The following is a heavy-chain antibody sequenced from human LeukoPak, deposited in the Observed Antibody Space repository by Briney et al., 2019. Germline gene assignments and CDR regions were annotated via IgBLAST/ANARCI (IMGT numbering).Heavy chain of an antibody. V-gene: IGHV1-2*02. CDR3: ARLTPGNYDIWTGDPKVVFDY. CDR1: GYTFTGYY. D-gene: IGHD3-9*01. CDR2: INPNSGGT. Sequence: ASVQVSCKASGYTFTGYYMHWVRQAPGQGLEWMGWINPNSGGTNYAQKFQGRVTMTRDTSISTAYMELSRLRSDDTAVYYCARLTPGNYDIWTGDPKVVFDYWGQGALVTVSS. J-gene: IGHJ4*02.